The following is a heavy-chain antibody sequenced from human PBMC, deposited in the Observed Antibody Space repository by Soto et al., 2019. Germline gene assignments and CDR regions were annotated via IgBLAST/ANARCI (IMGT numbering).Heavy chain of an antibody. CDR1: GFTFSSYG. CDR2: ISYDGSNK. D-gene: IGHD3-10*01. CDR3: AKDPHPELLWFGESFSDAFDI. J-gene: IGHJ3*02. Sequence: GGSLRLSCAASGFTFSSYGMHWVRQAPGKGLEWVAVISYDGSNKYYADSVKGRFTISRDNSKNTLYLQMNSLRAEDTAVYYCAKDPHPELLWFGESFSDAFDIWGQGTMVTVSS. V-gene: IGHV3-30*18.